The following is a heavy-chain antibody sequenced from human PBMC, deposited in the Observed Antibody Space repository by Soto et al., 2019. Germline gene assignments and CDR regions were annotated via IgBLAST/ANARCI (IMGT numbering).Heavy chain of an antibody. J-gene: IGHJ4*02. CDR2: IYSGGRT. CDR3: AREAISSDYFDY. V-gene: IGHV3-53*02. Sequence: EVQLVETGGGLIQPGGSLRLSCAASGFTVSSNYMSWVRQAPGQGLEWVSFIYSGGRTYYADSVKGRFTISRDNSKNTLYLQMNSLRAEDTAVYYCAREAISSDYFDYWGQGTLVILSS. CDR1: GFTVSSNY. D-gene: IGHD3-22*01.